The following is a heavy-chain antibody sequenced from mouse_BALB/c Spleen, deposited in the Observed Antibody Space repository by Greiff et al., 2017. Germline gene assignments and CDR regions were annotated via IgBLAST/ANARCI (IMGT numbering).Heavy chain of an antibody. Sequence: VQLVESGPGLVAPSQSLSITCTVSGFSFTGYGVNWVRQPPGKGLEWLGMIWGDGSTDYNSALKSRLSISKDNSKSQVFLKMNSLQTDDTARYYCARAYYGSSYWFAYWGQGTLVTVSA. CDR1: GFSFTGYG. J-gene: IGHJ3*01. D-gene: IGHD1-1*01. V-gene: IGHV2-6-7*01. CDR2: IWGDGST. CDR3: ARAYYGSSYWFAY.